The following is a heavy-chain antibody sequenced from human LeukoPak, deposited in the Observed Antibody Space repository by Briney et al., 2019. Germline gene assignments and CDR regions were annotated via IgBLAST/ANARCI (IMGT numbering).Heavy chain of an antibody. J-gene: IGHJ4*02. Sequence: GGSLRLSCAASGFTFSSYAMSWVRQAPGKGLEWVSAISGSGGSTYYADSVKGRFTISRDNSKNTLYLQMNSLRAEDTAVYYCAKSLYDSSGYYYGILGAPFDYWGQGTLVTVPS. V-gene: IGHV3-23*01. CDR1: GFTFSSYA. CDR3: AKSLYDSSGYYYGILGAPFDY. D-gene: IGHD3-22*01. CDR2: ISGSGGST.